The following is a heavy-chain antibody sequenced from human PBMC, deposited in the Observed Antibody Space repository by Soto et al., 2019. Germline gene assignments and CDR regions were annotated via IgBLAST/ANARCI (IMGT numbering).Heavy chain of an antibody. J-gene: IGHJ4*02. Sequence: PGGSLRLSCSASGFTFSSYAMHWVRQAPGKGLEYVSAISSNGGSTYYADSVKGRFTISGDNSKNTLYLQMSSLRAEDTAVYYCVNFRAILTGYYGIDYWGQGTLVTVSS. CDR2: ISSNGGST. D-gene: IGHD3-9*01. CDR3: VNFRAILTGYYGIDY. CDR1: GFTFSSYA. V-gene: IGHV3-64D*08.